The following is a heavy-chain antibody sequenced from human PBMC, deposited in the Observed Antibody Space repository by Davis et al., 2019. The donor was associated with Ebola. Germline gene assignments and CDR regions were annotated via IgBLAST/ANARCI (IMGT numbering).Heavy chain of an antibody. D-gene: IGHD6-19*01. V-gene: IGHV3-30-3*01. CDR1: RLFFSDYA. Sequence: PRRSMCPSSPPARLFFSDYAMPWLRQSPGKEMEWVAVIIHDGSNRQQTESAKGRFTISRDNSKNTLYLQMNSLRAEDTAVYYCAKTPPYTSGWYGSFDNWGQGTLVTVSS. CDR2: IIHDGSNR. CDR3: AKTPPYTSGWYGSFDN. J-gene: IGHJ4*02.